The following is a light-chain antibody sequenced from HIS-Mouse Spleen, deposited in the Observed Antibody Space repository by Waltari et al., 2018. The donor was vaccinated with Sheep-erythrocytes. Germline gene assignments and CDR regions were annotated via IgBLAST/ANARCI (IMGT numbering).Light chain of an antibody. J-gene: IGKJ4*01. CDR2: WAS. CDR3: QQYYSTLLT. V-gene: IGKV4-1*01. CDR1: QSVLYSSNNKNY. Sequence: DIVMTQSPDSLAVSLGGRATIHCKSSQSVLYSSNNKNYLAWYQQKPGQPPKLLIYWASTRESGVPDRFSGSGSGTDFTLTISSLQAEDVAVYYCQQYYSTLLTFGGGTKVEIK.